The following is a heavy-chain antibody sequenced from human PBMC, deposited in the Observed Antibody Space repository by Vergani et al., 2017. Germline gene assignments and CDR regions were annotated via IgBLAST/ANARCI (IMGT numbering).Heavy chain of an antibody. V-gene: IGHV4-38-2*02. CDR3: ARIYRWYGELSTDP. D-gene: IGHD3-10*01. Sequence: QVQLQASGPRLVRPSETLSLTCTVSGYSISSGYYWGWVRQPPGKGLEWIATIYYFVSSYFNPSLESRVRISIDKSENQFSLNLTSVAAADTAVYYCARIYRWYGELSTDPWGQGTLVTVSS. J-gene: IGHJ5*02. CDR1: GYSISSGYY. CDR2: IYYFVSS.